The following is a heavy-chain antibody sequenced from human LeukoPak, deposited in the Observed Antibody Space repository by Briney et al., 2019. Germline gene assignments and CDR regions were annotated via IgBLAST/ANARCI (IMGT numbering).Heavy chain of an antibody. Sequence: SETLSLTCAVYGGSFSGYYWSWIRQPPGKGLEWIGEISHSGSTNYNPSLKSRVTISVDTSKNQFSLKLSSVTAADTAVYYCARRYLYYDLLTGYQGGAFDIWGQGTMVTVSS. CDR1: GGSFSGYY. CDR3: ARRYLYYDLLTGYQGGAFDI. V-gene: IGHV4-34*01. CDR2: ISHSGST. J-gene: IGHJ3*02. D-gene: IGHD3-9*01.